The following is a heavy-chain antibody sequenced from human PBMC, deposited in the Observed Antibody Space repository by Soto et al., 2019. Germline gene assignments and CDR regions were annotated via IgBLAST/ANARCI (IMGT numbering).Heavy chain of an antibody. CDR2: RSYDATKK. D-gene: IGHD6-19*01. CDR1: AFTFRAYG. CDR3: VKQAPAGWHFFDT. J-gene: IGHJ4*02. Sequence: PWRSLRLAGSACAFTFRAYGMDVFRQTPGEGLKWVAGRSYDATKKYYADSLKGRFTISRDNSKNTLYQQRDSLRTEDTAVYYCVKQAPAGWHFFDTWGQGTLGTVSS. V-gene: IGHV3-30*18.